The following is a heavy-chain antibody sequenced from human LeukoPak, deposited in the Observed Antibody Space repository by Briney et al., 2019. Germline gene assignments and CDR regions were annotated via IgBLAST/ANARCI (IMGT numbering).Heavy chain of an antibody. J-gene: IGHJ3*02. CDR3: ARHADYYDSSGADAFDI. CDR2: INHSGST. V-gene: IGHV4-34*01. CDR1: GGSFSGYY. Sequence: SETLSLTCAVYGGSFSGYYWSWIRQPPGKGLEWIGEINHSGSTNYNPSLKSRVTISVDTSKNQFSLKLSSVTAADTAVYYCARHADYYDSSGADAFDIWGQGTMVTVSS. D-gene: IGHD3-22*01.